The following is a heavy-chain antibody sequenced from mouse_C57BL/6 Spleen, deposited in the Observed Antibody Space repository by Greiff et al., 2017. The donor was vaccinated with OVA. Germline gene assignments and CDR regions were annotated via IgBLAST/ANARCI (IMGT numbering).Heavy chain of an antibody. V-gene: IGHV1-19*01. J-gene: IGHJ1*03. CDR3: APNYYSNLYWYLDV. CDR2: INPYNGGT. CDR1: GYTFTDYY. D-gene: IGHD2-5*01. Sequence: VQLQQSGPVLVKPGASVKMSCKASGYTFTDYYMNWVKQSPGKSLEWIGVINPYNGGTSYNQKFKGKATLTVDKSSSTAYMELNSLTSEDSAVYCCAPNYYSNLYWYLDVWGTGTTVTVSS.